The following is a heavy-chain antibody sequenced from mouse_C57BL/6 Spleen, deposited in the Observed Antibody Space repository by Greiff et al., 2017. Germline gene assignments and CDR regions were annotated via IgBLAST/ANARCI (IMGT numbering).Heavy chain of an antibody. CDR2: IYPGDGDT. CDR3: ARGGTGKYYFDY. V-gene: IGHV1-80*01. J-gene: IGHJ2*01. D-gene: IGHD4-1*01. CDR1: GYAFSSSW. Sequence: VKLVESGAELVKPGASVKISCKASGYAFSSSWMNWVKQRPGKGLEWIGQIYPGDGDTNYNGKFKGKATLTADKSSSTAYMQLSSLTSEDSAVYCCARGGTGKYYFDYWGQGTTLTVSS.